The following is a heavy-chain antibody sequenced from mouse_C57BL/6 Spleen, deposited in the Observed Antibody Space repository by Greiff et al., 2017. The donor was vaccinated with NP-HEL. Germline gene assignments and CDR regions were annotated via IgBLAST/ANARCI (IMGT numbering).Heavy chain of an antibody. J-gene: IGHJ1*03. D-gene: IGHD4-1*02. V-gene: IGHV1-74*01. CDR3: AVPTGAWYFDV. CDR2: FHPSDSDT. Sequence: QVQLQHPGAELVKPGASVKVSCKASGYTFTSYWMHWVKQRPGQGLEWMGRFHPSDSDTNYNQKLKGKATLTVDNSSSTAYLQTSSLTSEDSAVYYCAVPTGAWYFDVWGTGTTVTVSS. CDR1: GYTFTSYW.